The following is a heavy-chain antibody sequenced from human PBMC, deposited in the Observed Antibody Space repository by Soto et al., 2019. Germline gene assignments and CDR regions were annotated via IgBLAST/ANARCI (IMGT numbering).Heavy chain of an antibody. CDR2: ISGSGGST. D-gene: IGHD6-19*01. V-gene: IGHV3-23*01. Sequence: EVQLLESGGGLVQPGGSLRLSCAASGFTFSSYAMSWVRQAPGKGLEWVSAISGSGGSTYYADSVKGRFTISRDNSKNTLYLQMNSLRAEDTAVYYCAKDRAIALSEPLDAFDIWGQGTMVTGSS. CDR3: AKDRAIALSEPLDAFDI. CDR1: GFTFSSYA. J-gene: IGHJ3*02.